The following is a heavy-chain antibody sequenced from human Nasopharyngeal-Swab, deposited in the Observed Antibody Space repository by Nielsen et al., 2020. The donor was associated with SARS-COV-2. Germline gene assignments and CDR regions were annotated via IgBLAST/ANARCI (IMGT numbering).Heavy chain of an antibody. Sequence: SQTLSLTCAVYGGSFSGYYWSWIRQPPGKGLEWIGEINPSGSTNYNPSLKSRVTISVDTSKNQFSLKLSSVTAADTAVYYCARGNGAFDYWGQGTLVTVSS. V-gene: IGHV4-34*01. D-gene: IGHD4-17*01. CDR2: INPSGST. CDR3: ARGNGAFDY. J-gene: IGHJ4*02. CDR1: GGSFSGYY.